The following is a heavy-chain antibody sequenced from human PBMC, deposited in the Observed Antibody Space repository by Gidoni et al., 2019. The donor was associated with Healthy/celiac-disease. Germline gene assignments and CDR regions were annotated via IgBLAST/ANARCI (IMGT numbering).Heavy chain of an antibody. CDR2: IYYSGLT. CDR1: GCSISSSGYY. V-gene: IGHV4-39*07. D-gene: IGHD2-15*01. CDR3: RKGCSGGSCYSGVDY. J-gene: IGHJ4*02. Sequence: QLQLQESGPGLVKPSATLSLTCTVSGCSISSSGYYWGWIRQPPGKGPEWIGSIYYSGLTYYNPSLKSLVTISVDTSKNQFSLKLSSVTAADTAVYYCRKGCSGGSCYSGVDYWGQGTLVTVSS.